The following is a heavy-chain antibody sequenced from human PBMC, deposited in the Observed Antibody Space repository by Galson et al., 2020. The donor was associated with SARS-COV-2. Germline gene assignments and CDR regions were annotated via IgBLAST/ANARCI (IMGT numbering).Heavy chain of an antibody. CDR2: ISYDGSNK. Sequence: QAGGSLRLSCAASGFTFSSYAMHWVRQAPGKGLEWVAVISYDGSNKYYADSVKGRFTISRDNSKNTLYLQMNSLRAEDTAVYYCARDEDDYVWGSYRLLDYWGQGTLVTVSS. D-gene: IGHD3-16*02. CDR3: ARDEDDYVWGSYRLLDY. V-gene: IGHV3-30*04. CDR1: GFTFSSYA. J-gene: IGHJ4*02.